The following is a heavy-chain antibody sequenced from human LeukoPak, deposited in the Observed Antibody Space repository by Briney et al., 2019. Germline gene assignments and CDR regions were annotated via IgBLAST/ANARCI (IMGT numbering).Heavy chain of an antibody. CDR1: GNSLSETS. D-gene: IGHD1-26*01. CDR3: ATADKWEPLDY. J-gene: IGHJ4*02. V-gene: IGHV1-24*01. CDR2: FDPEDGEP. Sequence: LRASVKVSCQVSGNSLSETSIHWVRQAPGQWLEWMGGFDPEDGEPIFAQRFQGRFSMTEDTSADTAYMELSSLRPEDTAVYYCATADKWEPLDYWGQGTLVTVSS.